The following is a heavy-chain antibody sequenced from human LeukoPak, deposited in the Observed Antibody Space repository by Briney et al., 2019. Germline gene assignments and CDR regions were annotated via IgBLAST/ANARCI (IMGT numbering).Heavy chain of an antibody. CDR3: ARHAQGELLRGYYYYYMDV. CDR2: IYPGDSDT. D-gene: IGHD1-26*01. Sequence: GESLKISCKGSGYSFTSYWIGWVRQMPGKGLEWMGIIYPGDSDTRYSPSFQGQVTISADKSISTAYLQWSSLKASDTAMYYCARHAQGELLRGYYYYYMDVWGKGTTVTVSS. J-gene: IGHJ6*03. CDR1: GYSFTSYW. V-gene: IGHV5-51*01.